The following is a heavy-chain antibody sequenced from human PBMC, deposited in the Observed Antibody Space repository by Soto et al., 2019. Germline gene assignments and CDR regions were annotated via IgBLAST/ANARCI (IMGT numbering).Heavy chain of an antibody. CDR3: ARDHIAATREVNYYYGMDV. D-gene: IGHD6-6*01. CDR1: GGTFSSYA. Sequence: QVQLVQSGAEVKKPGSSVKVSCKASGGTFSSYAISWVRQAPGQGLEWMGGIIPIFGTANYAQKFQGRVTITADESTSTAYMELSSLRSEDTAVYYCARDHIAATREVNYYYGMDVWGQGTTVTVSS. CDR2: IIPIFGTA. V-gene: IGHV1-69*01. J-gene: IGHJ6*02.